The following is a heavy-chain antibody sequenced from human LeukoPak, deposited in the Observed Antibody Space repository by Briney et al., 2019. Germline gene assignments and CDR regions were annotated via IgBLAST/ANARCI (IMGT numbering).Heavy chain of an antibody. CDR2: ISGSGGST. V-gene: IGHV3-23*01. D-gene: IGHD5-12*01. CDR3: AKDVGGYSGYQIDY. CDR1: GFTFSSYA. Sequence: GGSLRLSCSASGFTFSSYAMSWVRQAPGKGLEWVSGISGSGGSTYYADSVKGRFTISRDNSKNTLYLQMNSLRAEDTAVYYCAKDVGGYSGYQIDYWGQGTLVTVSS. J-gene: IGHJ4*02.